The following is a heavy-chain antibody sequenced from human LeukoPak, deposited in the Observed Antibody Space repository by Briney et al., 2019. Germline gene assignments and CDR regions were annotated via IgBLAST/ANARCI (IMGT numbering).Heavy chain of an antibody. CDR1: GGSISSYY. V-gene: IGHV4-59*08. D-gene: IGHD1-1*01. J-gene: IGHJ3*02. CDR2: IYYSGST. CDR3: ARRRNDVYRVAFDI. Sequence: SETLSPTCTVSGGSISSYYWSWIRQPPGKGLEWIGYIYYSGSTNYNPSLKSRVTISVDTSKNQFSLKLSSVTAADTAVYYCARRRNDVYRVAFDIWGQGTMVTVSS.